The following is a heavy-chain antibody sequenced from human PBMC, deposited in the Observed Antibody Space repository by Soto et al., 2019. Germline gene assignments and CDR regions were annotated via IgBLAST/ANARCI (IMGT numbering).Heavy chain of an antibody. CDR1: GFTFSSYA. V-gene: IGHV3-30-3*01. Sequence: GGSLRLSCAASGFTFSSYAMHWVRQAPGKGLEWVAVISYDGSNKYYADSVKGRFTTSRDNSKNTLYLQMNSLRAEDTAVYYCARSRLVNLYYYYGMDVWGQGTTVTVSS. J-gene: IGHJ6*02. CDR2: ISYDGSNK. CDR3: ARSRLVNLYYYYGMDV. D-gene: IGHD3-9*01.